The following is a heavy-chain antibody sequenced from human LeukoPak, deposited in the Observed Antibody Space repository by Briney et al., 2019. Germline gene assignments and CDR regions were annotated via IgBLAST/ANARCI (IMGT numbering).Heavy chain of an antibody. CDR3: ARHLGVSVAGVDY. J-gene: IGHJ4*02. CDR1: GYSFTSYW. CDR2: ISPGDSNI. V-gene: IGHV5-51*01. Sequence: GGCLKISCKGSGYSFTSYWIGWVRQMPGKGLEGMGIISPGDSNIRYSPSFQGQVTISADKSISTAYLQWSSLKASDTAIYYCARHLGVSVAGVDYWGQGTLVTVSS. D-gene: IGHD6-19*01.